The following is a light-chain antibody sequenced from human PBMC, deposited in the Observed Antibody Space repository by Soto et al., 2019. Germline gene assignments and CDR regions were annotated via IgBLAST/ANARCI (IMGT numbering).Light chain of an antibody. V-gene: IGLV2-14*01. Sequence: QSVLTQPASVSGSPGQSITISCTGTSSDVGGYNYVSWYQQHPGKAPKLMIYDVSNRPSGVSNRFSGSKSGNTASLTISGLQAEDEAEYYCSSYTSSSTDVVFGGGTKLTV. CDR3: SSYTSSSTDVV. CDR1: SSDVGGYNY. CDR2: DVS. J-gene: IGLJ2*01.